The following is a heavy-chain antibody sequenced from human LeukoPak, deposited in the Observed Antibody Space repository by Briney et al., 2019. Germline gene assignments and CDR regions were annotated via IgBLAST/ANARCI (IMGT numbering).Heavy chain of an antibody. Sequence: GGSLRLSCVVSGFTFSSYEMNWVRQAPGKGLEWVSYISHSGSTIYYADSVKGRFTISRDNAKNSLYLQMNSLRAEDTAVYYCARDLDSSSWTLDYWGQGTLVTVSS. D-gene: IGHD6-13*01. CDR1: GFTFSSYE. V-gene: IGHV3-48*03. CDR2: ISHSGSTI. J-gene: IGHJ4*02. CDR3: ARDLDSSSWTLDY.